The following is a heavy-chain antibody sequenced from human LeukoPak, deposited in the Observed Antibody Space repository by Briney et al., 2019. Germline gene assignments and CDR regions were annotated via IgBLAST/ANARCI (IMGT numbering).Heavy chain of an antibody. Sequence: PGGSLRLLCSASGLSFCRYTLNWVRQAPGEGLEWVSSISGTCTDIYYADSVKGRFTISRDNAKTSLYLQMNGLRVEDTAVYYCARDQVVTPPGTFDPWGQGTLVTVSS. CDR3: ARDQVVTPPGTFDP. D-gene: IGHD2-21*02. CDR1: GLSFCRYT. V-gene: IGHV3-21*01. CDR2: ISGTCTDI. J-gene: IGHJ5*02.